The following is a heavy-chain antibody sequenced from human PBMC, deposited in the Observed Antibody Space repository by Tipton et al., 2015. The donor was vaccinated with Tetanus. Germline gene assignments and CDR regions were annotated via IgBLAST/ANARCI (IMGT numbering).Heavy chain of an antibody. Sequence: TLSLTCTVSGGSLRSGGYYWSWIRQHPGQGLEWIGYIYYTGNTYYNPSLKSRVTLSIDMSKNQFSLRLSSVTAADTAVYYCARRGGDFLTGYYDSLGQGTLVTVSS. D-gene: IGHD3-9*01. CDR2: IYYTGNT. J-gene: IGHJ4*02. V-gene: IGHV4-31*03. CDR1: GGSLRSGGYY. CDR3: ARRGGDFLTGYYDS.